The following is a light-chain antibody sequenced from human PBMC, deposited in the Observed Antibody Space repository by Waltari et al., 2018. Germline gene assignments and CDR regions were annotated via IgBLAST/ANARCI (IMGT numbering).Light chain of an antibody. J-gene: IGKJ1*01. Sequence: ETKLTQSPATLSLSPGERATLSCRASQTVYNNLAWYQQKPGQAPRLLIYDSSNRATGSPARFSGGGSGTDFTLTISSLEPEDFAVYYCEKRSNWGWTFGQGTKVEMK. CDR1: QTVYNN. CDR2: DSS. V-gene: IGKV3-11*01. CDR3: EKRSNWGWT.